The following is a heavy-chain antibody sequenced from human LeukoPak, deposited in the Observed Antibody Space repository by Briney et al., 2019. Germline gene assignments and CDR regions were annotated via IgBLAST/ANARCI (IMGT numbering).Heavy chain of an antibody. CDR1: GGSISSYY. J-gene: IGHJ4*02. CDR2: IYYSGST. V-gene: IGHV4-59*01. Sequence: SETLSLTCTVSGGSISSYYWSWIRQPPGKGLEWIGYIYYSGSTNYNPSLKSRVTISVDTSKNQFSLKLSSVTAADTAVYYCARGYSYGYGFDYWGQGTLVAVSS. D-gene: IGHD5-18*01. CDR3: ARGYSYGYGFDY.